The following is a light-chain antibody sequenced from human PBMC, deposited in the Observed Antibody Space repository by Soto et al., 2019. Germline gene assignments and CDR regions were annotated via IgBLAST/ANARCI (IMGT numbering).Light chain of an antibody. CDR1: QSVSSN. CDR2: GAY. J-gene: IGKJ1*01. CDR3: QQYGSSPTWK. V-gene: IGKV3-20*01. Sequence: EIVLTQSPGTLSLSPGERATLSCRASQSVSSNLAWYQQKPGQAPRLLIYGAYSRATGIPDRFSGSGSGTDFTLTISRLEPEDFAVYYCQQYGSSPTWKCGQGNKVDIK.